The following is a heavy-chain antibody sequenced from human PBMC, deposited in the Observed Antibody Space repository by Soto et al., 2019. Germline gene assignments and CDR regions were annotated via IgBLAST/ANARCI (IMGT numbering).Heavy chain of an antibody. V-gene: IGHV1-69*12. CDR1: GGTFSSYA. CDR2: IVPIVYTS. D-gene: IGHD5-12*01. Sequence: QVQLVQSGAEVRQPASSVKVSCKTSGGTFSSYAISWVRQAPGQGLVWMGGIVPIVYTSTYAQKFQGRVTITADESTSTVYMELSSLRSDDTAVYYCVRVVAIPGYPDNWGQGTLVTVSS. J-gene: IGHJ4*02. CDR3: VRVVAIPGYPDN.